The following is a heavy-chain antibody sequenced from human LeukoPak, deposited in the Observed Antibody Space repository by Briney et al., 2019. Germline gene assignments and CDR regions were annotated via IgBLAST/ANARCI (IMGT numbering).Heavy chain of an antibody. Sequence: SETLSLTGAVSGGSISSSNWWSWVRQPPGKGLEWIGEIYHSGSTNYNPSLKSRVTISVDKSKNQFSLKLSSVTAADTAVYYCARGEDIVVVVAATPLIYWGQGTLVTVSS. D-gene: IGHD2-15*01. CDR2: IYHSGST. V-gene: IGHV4-4*02. CDR1: GGSISSSNW. J-gene: IGHJ4*02. CDR3: ARGEDIVVVVAATPLIY.